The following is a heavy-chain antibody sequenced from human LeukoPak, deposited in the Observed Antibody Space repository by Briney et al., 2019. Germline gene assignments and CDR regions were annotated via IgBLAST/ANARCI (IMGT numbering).Heavy chain of an antibody. CDR1: GFTFSDYY. CDR2: ISSSSSYT. V-gene: IGHV3-11*05. Sequence: GGSLRLSCAASGFTFSDYYMSWLRQAPGKGLEWVSYISSSSSYTNYADSVKGRFTISRDNSKNTLYLQMNSLRAEDTAVYYCARGALRFYYFDYWGQGTLVTVSS. J-gene: IGHJ4*02. D-gene: IGHD3-3*01. CDR3: ARGALRFYYFDY.